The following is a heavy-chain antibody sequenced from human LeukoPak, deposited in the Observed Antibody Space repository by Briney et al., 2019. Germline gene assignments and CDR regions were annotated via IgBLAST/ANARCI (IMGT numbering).Heavy chain of an antibody. Sequence: SVKVSCKASGGIFSNYAFSWVRQAPGQGLEWMAGIIPRFDTPNYAQKFQGRVTITTDESTTTAHMELSSLRSEDTAVYYCARGNWDTSGRFDYWGQGTLVTVSP. D-gene: IGHD6-19*01. J-gene: IGHJ4*02. CDR1: GGIFSNYA. V-gene: IGHV1-69*05. CDR3: ARGNWDTSGRFDY. CDR2: IIPRFDTP.